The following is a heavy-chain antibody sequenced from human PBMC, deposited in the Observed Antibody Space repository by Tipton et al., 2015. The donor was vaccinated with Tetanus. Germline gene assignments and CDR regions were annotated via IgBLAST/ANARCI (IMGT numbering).Heavy chain of an antibody. Sequence: RSLRLSCAASGFKFGTYPMHWVRQAPGKGLDWVAIISFDGTGTNYADSLKGRFTVSRDNSKNTLYLQMNSLTAEDTAVYYCARMVNWGRYLDSWGQGALVTVSS. CDR3: ARMVNWGRYLDS. V-gene: IGHV3-30*14. CDR2: ISFDGTGT. D-gene: IGHD7-27*01. J-gene: IGHJ4*02. CDR1: GFKFGTYP.